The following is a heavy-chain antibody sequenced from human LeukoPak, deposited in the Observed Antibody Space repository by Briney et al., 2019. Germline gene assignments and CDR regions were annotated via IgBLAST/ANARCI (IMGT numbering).Heavy chain of an antibody. CDR2: ISYDGSNK. CDR3: ANLLRWEPY. V-gene: IGHV3-30*18. J-gene: IGHJ4*02. CDR1: GFTFSSYG. D-gene: IGHD4-23*01. Sequence: GGSLRLSCAASGFTFSSYGMHWVRQAPGKGLEWVAVISYDGSNKYYAYSVKGRFTISRDNSKNTLYLQMNSLRAEDTAVYYCANLLRWEPYWGQGTLVTVSS.